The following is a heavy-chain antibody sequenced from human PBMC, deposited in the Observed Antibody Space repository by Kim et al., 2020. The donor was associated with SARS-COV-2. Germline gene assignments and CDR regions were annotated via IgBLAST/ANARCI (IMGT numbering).Heavy chain of an antibody. J-gene: IGHJ5*02. CDR2: VYHTGRT. CDR3: ARGGCFQGCGLNWFDP. D-gene: IGHD3-22*01. Sequence: SETLSLTCTVSDGSISSSSYYWGWIRQPPGKGPEWIANVYHTGRTYYTESLRSRVTILLDASKSQFSLILSSVTAADTAVYYCARGGCFQGCGLNWFDPWGQGILVTVSS. CDR1: DGSISSSSYY. V-gene: IGHV4-39*07.